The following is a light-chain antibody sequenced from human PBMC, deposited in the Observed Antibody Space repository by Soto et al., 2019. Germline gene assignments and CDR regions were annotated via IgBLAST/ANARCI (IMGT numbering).Light chain of an antibody. CDR1: SSDVGGYNY. CDR3: SSYTSTSTLVV. Sequence: QSALTQPASVSGSPGQSITISCTGTSSDVGGYNYVSWYQQHPGKAPKLMIYDVSNRPSGVSNRFSGSKSGNPASLTISWLQADDEADYYCSSYTSTSTLVVFGGGTKLTVL. CDR2: DVS. J-gene: IGLJ2*01. V-gene: IGLV2-14*01.